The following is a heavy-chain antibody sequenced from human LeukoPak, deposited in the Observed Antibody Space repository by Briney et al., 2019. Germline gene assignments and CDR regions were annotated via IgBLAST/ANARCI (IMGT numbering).Heavy chain of an antibody. Sequence: PGGSLRLSCAASGFTVSSNYMHWVRQAPGKALEWVSVIYANGDTYYGDSGKDRFSISRDTSKNIVYLQMNSLRAEDTAVYYCARNPDWDVALDIWGQGTMVTVSS. J-gene: IGHJ3*02. D-gene: IGHD3-9*01. CDR2: IYANGDT. V-gene: IGHV3-66*01. CDR1: GFTVSSNY. CDR3: ARNPDWDVALDI.